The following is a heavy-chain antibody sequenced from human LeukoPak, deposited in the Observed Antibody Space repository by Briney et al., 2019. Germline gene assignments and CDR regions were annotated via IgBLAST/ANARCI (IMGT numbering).Heavy chain of an antibody. V-gene: IGHV3-23*01. D-gene: IGHD6-19*01. Sequence: PGGSLRLSCAASGFTFSTYSMTWVRQAPGKGLEWVSSIYNSGARTFYADSVKGRFTVSRDNSKNTLYLEMNSLRAEGTAIYFCAKDVVPDSGWDLDHWGQGTLVTVSS. CDR1: GFTFSTYS. CDR3: AKDVVPDSGWDLDH. J-gene: IGHJ4*02. CDR2: IYNSGART.